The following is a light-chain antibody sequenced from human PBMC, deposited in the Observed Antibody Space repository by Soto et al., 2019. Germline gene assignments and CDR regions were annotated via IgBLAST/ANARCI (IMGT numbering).Light chain of an antibody. CDR3: QQHGSTPPWT. Sequence: EIVLTQSPSTLSLSPGERSTLSCRASQSLTNNYFAWYQQKPGQAPXLXXYGASSRATGIPDRFSGSGSGTDFTLTTSRLEPDDFAVYYCQQHGSTPPWTFGQGTKVDIK. CDR2: GAS. V-gene: IGKV3-20*01. J-gene: IGKJ1*01. CDR1: QSLTNNY.